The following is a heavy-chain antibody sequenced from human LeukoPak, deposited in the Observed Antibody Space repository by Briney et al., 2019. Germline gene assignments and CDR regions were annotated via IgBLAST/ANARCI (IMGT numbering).Heavy chain of an antibody. CDR1: GYAFIDSY. D-gene: IGHD6-19*01. J-gene: IGHJ4*02. CDR2: INPNSGGT. CDR3: ARDRGLLYGSSGCLDS. Sequence: ASVKVSCKASGYAFIDSYMHWVRQAPGQGLEWLGWINPNSGGTNYAQNLQGRVTMTRDTSTSTVYMELSSLTSEDTAVYYCARDRGLLYGSSGCLDSWGQGTLVTVSS. V-gene: IGHV1-2*02.